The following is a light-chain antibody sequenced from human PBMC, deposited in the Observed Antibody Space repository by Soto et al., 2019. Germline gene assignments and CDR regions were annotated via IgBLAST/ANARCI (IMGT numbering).Light chain of an antibody. J-gene: IGKJ5*01. Sequence: DIQLTQSPSFLSASVGDRVTITCRASQAIDTYLAWYQQKPGKAPKLLIYAASLLQSGVPSRFSGSGSGTEFTLTINSLQPEDFASYYCQQLNTFPFIFGPGTRLEIK. CDR3: QQLNTFPFI. CDR1: QAIDTY. CDR2: AAS. V-gene: IGKV1-9*01.